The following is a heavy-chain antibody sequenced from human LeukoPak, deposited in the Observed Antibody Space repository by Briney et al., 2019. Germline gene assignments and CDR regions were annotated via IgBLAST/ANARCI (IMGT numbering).Heavy chain of an antibody. V-gene: IGHV4-34*01. CDR2: INHSGST. J-gene: IGHJ4*02. D-gene: IGHD6-13*01. Sequence: PSETLSLTCTVSGGSFSGYYWNWIRQSPGKGLEWIGEINHSGSTHYNPSLKSRVTISVDTSQKQFSLRLTSVTAADTAVYYCARGRYLTTSGGAAAGFLDYWGQGALVTVAT. CDR3: ARGRYLTTSGGAAAGFLDY. CDR1: GGSFSGYY.